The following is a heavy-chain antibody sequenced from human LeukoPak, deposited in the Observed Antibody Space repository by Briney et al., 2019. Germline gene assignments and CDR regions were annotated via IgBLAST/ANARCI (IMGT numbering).Heavy chain of an antibody. CDR1: GYTFTSYY. J-gene: IGHJ6*02. D-gene: IGHD2-2*01. CDR2: INPSGGST. V-gene: IGHV1-46*01. CDR3: ARDVLYCSSTSCYSYGMDV. Sequence: ASVKVSCKASGYTFTSYYMHWVRQAPGQGLEWMGIINPSGGSTTYAQKFQGRVTMTRDTSTSTVYMELSSLRSEDTAVYLCARDVLYCSSTSCYSYGMDVWGQGTTVTVSS.